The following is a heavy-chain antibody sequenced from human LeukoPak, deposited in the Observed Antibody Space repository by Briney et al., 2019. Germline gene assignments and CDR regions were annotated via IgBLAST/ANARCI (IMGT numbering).Heavy chain of an antibody. V-gene: IGHV3-21*01. CDR3: ARDLSSSWYFDY. Sequence: GGSLRLSCAASGFTFSSYSMNWVCQAPGKGLEWVSSISSSSSYIYYADSVKGRFTISRDNAKNSLYLQMNSLRAEDTAVYYCARDLSSSWYFDYWGQGTLVTVSS. D-gene: IGHD6-13*01. CDR2: ISSSSSYI. J-gene: IGHJ4*02. CDR1: GFTFSSYS.